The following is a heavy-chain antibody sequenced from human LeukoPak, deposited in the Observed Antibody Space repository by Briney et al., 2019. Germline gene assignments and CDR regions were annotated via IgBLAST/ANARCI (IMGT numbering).Heavy chain of an antibody. CDR3: AESPRYYDSSGYCPAGFQH. CDR2: IHHSGNT. CDR1: GYSISSGYY. V-gene: IGHV4-38-2*01. Sequence: SETLSLTCAVSGYSISSGYYWGWIRPPPGKGLEWIGSIHHSGNTYYNPSLKSRVTMLVDTSKNQFSLKLSSVTAADTAVYYCAESPRYYDSSGYCPAGFQHWGQGTLVTVSS. D-gene: IGHD3-22*01. J-gene: IGHJ1*01.